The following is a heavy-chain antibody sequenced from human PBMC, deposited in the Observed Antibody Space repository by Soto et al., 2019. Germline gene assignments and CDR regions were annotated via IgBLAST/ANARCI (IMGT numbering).Heavy chain of an antibody. CDR3: ARRTLCFGELLAGGWFDP. V-gene: IGHV3-11*06. J-gene: IGHJ5*02. CDR1: GFTFSDHY. Sequence: TGGSLRLSCAASGFTFSDHYMSWIRQAPGKGLEWVAHIGKSSRYTNYADSVRGRFTISRDNARRTLYLQMNSLRSEDTAVYYCARRTLCFGELLAGGWFDPWGQGTLVTVSS. D-gene: IGHD3-10*01. CDR2: IGKSSRYT.